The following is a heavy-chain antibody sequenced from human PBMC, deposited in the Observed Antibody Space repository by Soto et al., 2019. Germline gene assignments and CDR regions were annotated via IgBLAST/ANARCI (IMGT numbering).Heavy chain of an antibody. V-gene: IGHV4-31*03. Sequence: QVQLQESGPGLVKPSQTLSLTCTVSGGSISSGGYYWSWIRQHPGKGLEWIGYIYYSGSTYYNPSLKSRVTLSVDTSQNQFSRKPSSVTAADTAVYYCARATAVVLWDYWGQGTLVTVSS. CDR1: GGSISSGGYY. CDR3: ARATAVVLWDY. J-gene: IGHJ4*02. CDR2: IYYSGST. D-gene: IGHD2-8*01.